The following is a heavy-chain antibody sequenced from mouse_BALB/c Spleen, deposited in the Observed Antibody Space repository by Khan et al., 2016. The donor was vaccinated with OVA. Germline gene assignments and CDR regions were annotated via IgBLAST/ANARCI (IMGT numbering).Heavy chain of an antibody. CDR3: ARSGYGSFAY. CDR2: IFPNTGGT. CDR1: GYTFTDFN. Sequence: VQLKQSGPELVKPGASVRISCKTSGYTFTDFNLDWVKQSHGKSLEWIGYIFPNTGGTGYNQKFKTKATLTVDSYSSTAYMELRSLTAEDSAVYYCARSGYGSFAYGGQGTLVTVSS. V-gene: IGHV1S29*02. J-gene: IGHJ3*01. D-gene: IGHD1-2*01.